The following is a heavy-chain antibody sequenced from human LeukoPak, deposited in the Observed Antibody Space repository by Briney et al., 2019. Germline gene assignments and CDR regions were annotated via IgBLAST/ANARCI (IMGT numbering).Heavy chain of an antibody. D-gene: IGHD3-22*01. CDR2: ISSSSSTI. CDR3: STLSSGYYSLDY. J-gene: IGHJ4*02. CDR1: GFTFSSYS. V-gene: IGHV3-48*02. Sequence: PGGSLRLSCAASGFTFSSYSMNWVRQAPGKGLEWVSYISSSSSTIYYADSVKGRFTISRDNAKNSLYLQTNSLRDEDTAVYYCSTLSSGYYSLDYWGQGTLVTVSS.